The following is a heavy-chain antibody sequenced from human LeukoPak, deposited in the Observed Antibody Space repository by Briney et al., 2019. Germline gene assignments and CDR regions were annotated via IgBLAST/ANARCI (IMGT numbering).Heavy chain of an antibody. CDR3: TRGATASFDP. Sequence: GGSLRLSCAASGFTFSSYGMHWVRQAPGKGLEWVAFIRYDGSNKYYADSVKGRFTISRDNSKNTLYLQMNSLRAEDTAIYYCTRGATASFDPWGQGTLVTVS. V-gene: IGHV3-30*02. CDR1: GFTFSSYG. J-gene: IGHJ5*02. CDR2: IRYDGSNK. D-gene: IGHD5-12*01.